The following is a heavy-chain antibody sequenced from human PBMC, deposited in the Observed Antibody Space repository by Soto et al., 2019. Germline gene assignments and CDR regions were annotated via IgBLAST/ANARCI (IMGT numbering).Heavy chain of an antibody. CDR2: IYYSGST. J-gene: IGHJ6*02. D-gene: IGHD3-10*01. CDR1: GGSISSGGYY. CDR3: ARDPMARHDYYYYGMDV. V-gene: IGHV4-31*03. Sequence: PSATLSLTCTVSGGSISSGGYYWSWIRQHPGKGLEWIGYIYYSGSTYYNPSLKSRVTISVDTSRNQFSLKLSSVTAADTAVYYCARDPMARHDYYYYGMDVWGQGTTVTV.